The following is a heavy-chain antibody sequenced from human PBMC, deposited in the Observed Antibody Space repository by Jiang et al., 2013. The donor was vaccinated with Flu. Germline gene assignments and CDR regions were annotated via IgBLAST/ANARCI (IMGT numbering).Heavy chain of an antibody. J-gene: IGHJ4*02. CDR3: AREMPVYCSGGSCYYARVGVLSY. D-gene: IGHD2-15*01. CDR2: STPTLGP. V-gene: IGHV7-4-1*02. CDR1: GYTSLAML. Sequence: SVKVSCKASGYTSLAMLVNWVRQAPGQGLDGWDGSTPTLGPNVCPGLHRTVCLXLDTSVSTAYLQISSLKAEDTAVYYCAREMPVYCSGGSCYYARVGVLSYWGQGTLVTVSS.